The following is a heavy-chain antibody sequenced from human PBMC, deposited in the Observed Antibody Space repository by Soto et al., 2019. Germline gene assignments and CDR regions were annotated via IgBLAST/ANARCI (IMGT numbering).Heavy chain of an antibody. CDR3: AKALAHMRSGSYSANY. CDR2: ISGSGGST. CDR1: GFTFSSYA. V-gene: IGHV3-23*01. J-gene: IGHJ4*02. D-gene: IGHD1-26*01. Sequence: EVQLLESGGGLVQPGGSLRLSCAASGFTFSSYAMSWVRQAPGKGLEWVSGISGSGGSTYYADSVKGRFTISRDNSKNTLHLQLNSLRAEDTAVYYCAKALAHMRSGSYSANYWGQGTLVTVSS.